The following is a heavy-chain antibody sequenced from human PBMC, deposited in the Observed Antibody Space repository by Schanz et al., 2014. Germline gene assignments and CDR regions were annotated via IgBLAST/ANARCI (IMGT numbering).Heavy chain of an antibody. CDR3: ARDRRFFDRDDLYYFDS. J-gene: IGHJ4*02. Sequence: QVQLVQSGAEVKKPGASVKVSCKASGYTFTSYGISWVRQAPGQGLEWMGWISAYNGNTKYSQKLQGRVTMTTDTSTSTAYMELRSLRSDDTAVYYCARDRRFFDRDDLYYFDSWGQGTLVTVSA. D-gene: IGHD3-3*01. CDR2: ISAYNGNT. CDR1: GYTFTSYG. V-gene: IGHV1-18*01.